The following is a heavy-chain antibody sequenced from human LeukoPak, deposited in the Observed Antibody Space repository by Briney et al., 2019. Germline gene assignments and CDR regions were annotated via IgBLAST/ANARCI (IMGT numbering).Heavy chain of an antibody. CDR2: IYYNGST. V-gene: IGHV4-59*01. CDR3: ARRMTVSATNWFDP. CDR1: GASISSSC. D-gene: IGHD5/OR15-5a*01. J-gene: IGHJ5*02. Sequence: SETLSLTCTVSGASISSSCWTWIRQTPGKGLEWLAYIYYNGSTNFNPSLKSRLTISVDTSKNQFSLRLSSVTAADTAIYYCARRMTVSATNWFDPWGQGTLVTVSS.